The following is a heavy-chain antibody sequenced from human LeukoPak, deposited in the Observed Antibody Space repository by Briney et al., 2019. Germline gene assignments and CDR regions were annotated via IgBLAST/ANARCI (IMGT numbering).Heavy chain of an antibody. J-gene: IGHJ3*02. Sequence: PGGSLRLSCAASGFTFDDYAMHWVRQAPGKGLEWVSGISWNSGRIGYADSVKGRFTISRDNAKNSLYLQMNSLRAEDMALYYCAKDITPTMLEAFDIWGQGTMVTVSS. D-gene: IGHD3-22*01. CDR3: AKDITPTMLEAFDI. CDR1: GFTFDDYA. V-gene: IGHV3-9*03. CDR2: ISWNSGRI.